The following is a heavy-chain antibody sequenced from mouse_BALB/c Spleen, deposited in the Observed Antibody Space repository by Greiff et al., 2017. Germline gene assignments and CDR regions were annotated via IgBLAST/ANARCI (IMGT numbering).Heavy chain of an antibody. CDR3: ARGTGDYFDY. Sequence: VQLQQSGPELVKPGASVKMSCKASGYTFTSYYIHWVKQRPGQGLEWIGWIYPGDGSTKYNEKFKGKTTLTADKSSSTAYMLLSSLTSEDSAIYFCARGTGDYFDYWGQGTTLTVSS. D-gene: IGHD1-1*02. CDR1: GYTFTSYY. CDR2: IYPGDGST. V-gene: IGHV1S56*01. J-gene: IGHJ2*01.